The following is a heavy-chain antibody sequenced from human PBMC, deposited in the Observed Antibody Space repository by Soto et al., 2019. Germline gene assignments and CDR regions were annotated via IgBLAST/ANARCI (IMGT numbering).Heavy chain of an antibody. J-gene: IGHJ4*02. CDR3: ARSPKPYDFWSGPYDY. CDR2: IYSGGST. V-gene: IGHV3-66*01. D-gene: IGHD3-3*01. Sequence: GGSLRLSCAASGFTVSSNYMSWVRQAPGKGLEWVSVIYSGGSTYYADSVKGRFTISRDNSKNTLYLQMNSLRAEDTAVYYCARSPKPYDFWSGPYDYWGQGTLVTVSS. CDR1: GFTVSSNY.